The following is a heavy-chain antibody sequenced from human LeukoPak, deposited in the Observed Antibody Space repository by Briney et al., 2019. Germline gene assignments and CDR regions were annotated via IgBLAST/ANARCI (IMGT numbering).Heavy chain of an antibody. Sequence: GGSLRLSCAASGFTFSSYRMHWVRQAPGKGLVWVSRINSDGSSTSYADSVKGRFTTSRDNAKNTLYLQMNSLRAEDTAVYYCARDHRGSGSRYYYYYMDVWGKGTTVTISS. CDR3: ARDHRGSGSRYYYYYMDV. J-gene: IGHJ6*03. D-gene: IGHD3-10*01. CDR1: GFTFSSYR. V-gene: IGHV3-74*01. CDR2: INSDGSST.